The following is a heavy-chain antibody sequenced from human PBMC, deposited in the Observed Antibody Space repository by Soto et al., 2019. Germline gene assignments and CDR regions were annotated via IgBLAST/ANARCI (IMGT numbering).Heavy chain of an antibody. Sequence: LRLSCAASGFTFSSYGMHWVRQAPGKGLEWVAVISYDGSNKYYADSVKGRFTISRDNSKNTLYLQMNSLRAEDTAVYYCAKSNSKDGMDVWGQGTTVTVSS. V-gene: IGHV3-30*18. J-gene: IGHJ6*02. D-gene: IGHD4-4*01. CDR2: ISYDGSNK. CDR1: GFTFSSYG. CDR3: AKSNSKDGMDV.